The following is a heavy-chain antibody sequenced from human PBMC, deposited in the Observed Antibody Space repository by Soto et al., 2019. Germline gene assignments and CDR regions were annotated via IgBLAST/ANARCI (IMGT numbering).Heavy chain of an antibody. CDR1: GGSISGYY. V-gene: IGHV4-59*01. Sequence: SETLSLTCTVSGGSISGYYWNWFRQPPGKGLEWIGYIYYSGSTNYNPSLKSRVTISVDTSKNQFSLKLSSVAAADTAVYYCARRGYSGYDDPTAFDYWGQGTLVTVSS. CDR3: ARRGYSGYDDPTAFDY. D-gene: IGHD5-12*01. J-gene: IGHJ4*02. CDR2: IYYSGST.